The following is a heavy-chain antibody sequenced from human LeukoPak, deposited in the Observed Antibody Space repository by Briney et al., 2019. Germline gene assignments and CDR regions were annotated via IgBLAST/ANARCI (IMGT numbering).Heavy chain of an antibody. CDR3: AKHLVGATSGPSFDY. CDR2: IDYSGGAT. Sequence: GGSLRLSCAASGFTFNNYVMSWVRQAPGKGLEWVSGIDYSGGATNYTDSVQGRFTVSRDNSKNTLYLQMNNLRAEDTAVYYCAKHLVGATSGPSFDYWGQGTLVTVSS. D-gene: IGHD1-26*01. V-gene: IGHV3-23*01. CDR1: GFTFNNYV. J-gene: IGHJ4*02.